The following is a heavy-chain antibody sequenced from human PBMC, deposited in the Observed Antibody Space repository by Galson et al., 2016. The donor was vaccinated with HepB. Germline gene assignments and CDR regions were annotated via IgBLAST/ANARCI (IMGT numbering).Heavy chain of an antibody. CDR1: GFTFSTYT. CDR2: ISITGRFI. J-gene: IGHJ4*02. Sequence: SLRLSCAASGFTFSTYTMIWVRQAPGKGLEWVSSISITGRFIYYADSVRGRFTISGDNAKNSLYLQMSSLRAEDTAVYYCEAVSSSSGEDFDFWGQGTLVTVSS. CDR3: EAVSSSSGEDFDF. V-gene: IGHV3-21*06. D-gene: IGHD6-6*01.